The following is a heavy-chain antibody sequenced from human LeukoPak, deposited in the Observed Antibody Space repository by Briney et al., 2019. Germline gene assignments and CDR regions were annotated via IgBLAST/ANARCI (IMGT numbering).Heavy chain of an antibody. CDR1: GYTFTGYY. J-gene: IGHJ5*02. CDR2: INPNSGGT. D-gene: IGHD1-14*01. V-gene: IGHV1-2*02. CDR3: ASRTSLLSQALDP. Sequence: ASVKVSCKASGYTFTGYYMHWVRQAPGQGLEWMGWINPNSGGTNYAQKFQGRVTMTRDTSTSTVYMELSGLRSEDTAVYYCASRTSLLSQALDPWGQGTLVTVSS.